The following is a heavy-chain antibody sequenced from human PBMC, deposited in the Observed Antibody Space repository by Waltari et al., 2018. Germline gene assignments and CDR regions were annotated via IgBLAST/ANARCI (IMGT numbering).Heavy chain of an antibody. V-gene: IGHV3-74*01. CDR1: GFSFGDFG. J-gene: IGHJ4*02. Sequence: EVQLVESGGGLVQPGGSLRLSCAAPGFSFGDFGMPWARQAPGKGLEWVSRINVDGGYVSYTDSVKGRFTISRDNAKNTVFLQLNSVRGEDTAVYYCARKGGRGYPYGPFYYDYWGQGTLVTVSS. CDR3: ARKGGRGYPYGPFYYDY. D-gene: IGHD3-10*01. CDR2: INVDGGYV.